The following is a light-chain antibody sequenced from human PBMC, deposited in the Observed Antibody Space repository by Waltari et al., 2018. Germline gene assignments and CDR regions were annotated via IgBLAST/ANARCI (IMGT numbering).Light chain of an antibody. Sequence: DIQMTQSPSSVSASVGDTVAITCRSSQAISSCLAWYQQKPGKAPELLIYAASSLQSGVPSRFSGSGSGTDFTLTITSLQPEDFAIYYCQQAKTFPLTFGGGTKVEIK. CDR2: AAS. CDR1: QAISSC. J-gene: IGKJ4*01. CDR3: QQAKTFPLT. V-gene: IGKV1-12*01.